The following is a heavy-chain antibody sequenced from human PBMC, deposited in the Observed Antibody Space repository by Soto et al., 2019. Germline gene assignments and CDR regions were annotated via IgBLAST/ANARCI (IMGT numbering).Heavy chain of an antibody. CDR2: ISAYNGNT. J-gene: IGHJ5*02. Sequence: ASVKVSCKASGYSFTTYALHWVRQAPGQGLEWMGWISAYNGNTNYAQKLQGRVTMTTDTSTSTAYMELRSLRSDDTAVYYCARGSESRFDPRGQGTLVTVSS. CDR3: ARGSESRFDP. V-gene: IGHV1-18*01. CDR1: GYSFTTYA.